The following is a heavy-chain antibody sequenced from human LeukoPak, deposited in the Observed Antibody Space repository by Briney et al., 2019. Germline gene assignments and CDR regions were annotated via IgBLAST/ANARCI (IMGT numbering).Heavy chain of an antibody. V-gene: IGHV3-7*03. CDR3: ARDNFDSNGYRIPFDH. Sequence: GGSLRLSCATFGFTFSTYWMTWVRQAPGKGLEWVANIKQDGSEKNYVDSVKGRFSISRDNAKNSLYLQMNSLKSEDTAVYYCARDNFDSNGYRIPFDHWGQGTLVTVSS. D-gene: IGHD3-22*01. CDR2: IKQDGSEK. CDR1: GFTFSTYW. J-gene: IGHJ4*02.